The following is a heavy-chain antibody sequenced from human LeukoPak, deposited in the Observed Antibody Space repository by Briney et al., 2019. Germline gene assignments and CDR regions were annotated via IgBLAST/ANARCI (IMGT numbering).Heavy chain of an antibody. V-gene: IGHV4-39*01. D-gene: IGHD3-22*01. Sequence: SETLSLTCTVSGGSIGSSSYYWGWIRQPPGKGLEWIGSIYYSGSTYYNPSLKSRVTISVDTSKNQFSLKLSSVTAADTAVYYCARHAFRYYDSSGFPDFDYWGQGTLVTVSS. CDR3: ARHAFRYYDSSGFPDFDY. CDR2: IYYSGST. J-gene: IGHJ4*02. CDR1: GGSIGSSSYY.